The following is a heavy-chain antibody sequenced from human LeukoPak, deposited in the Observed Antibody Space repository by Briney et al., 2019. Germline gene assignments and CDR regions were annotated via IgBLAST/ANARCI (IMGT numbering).Heavy chain of an antibody. CDR1: GGTFSSYA. D-gene: IGHD3-9*01. Sequence: SSVKVSCKASGGTFSSYAISWVRQAPGQGLEWMGGIIPIFGTANYAQKFQGRVTITSDKSTSTAYMELSSLRSEDTAVYYCTSPVRTDYDILTGYPNYYSYGMDVWGKGTTVTVSS. V-gene: IGHV1-69*06. J-gene: IGHJ6*04. CDR3: TSPVRTDYDILTGYPNYYSYGMDV. CDR2: IIPIFGTA.